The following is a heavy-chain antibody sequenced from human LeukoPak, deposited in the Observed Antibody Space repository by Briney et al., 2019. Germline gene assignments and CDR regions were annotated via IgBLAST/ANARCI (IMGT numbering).Heavy chain of an antibody. V-gene: IGHV4-4*07. CDR2: IYTSGST. Sequence: PSETLSLTCTVSGGSISSYYWSWIRQPAGKGLEWIGRIYTSGSTNYNPSLKSRVTMSVDTSRNQSSLKLSSVTAADTAVYYCASTYSSNGMDVWGQGTTVTVSS. CDR1: GGSISSYY. CDR3: ASTYSSNGMDV. J-gene: IGHJ6*02. D-gene: IGHD6-13*01.